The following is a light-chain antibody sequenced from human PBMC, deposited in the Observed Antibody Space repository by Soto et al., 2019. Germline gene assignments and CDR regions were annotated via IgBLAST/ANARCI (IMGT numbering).Light chain of an antibody. Sequence: EIVFTQSPGTLSLSPGERSTLSCSASQSVSLTALAWYQHKPGQAPRLLIYGASFRATGIPHRFSGSGAGTDFTLTISSLESEDAAVYYCQQYSSSPLTFGGGTKVDIK. J-gene: IGKJ4*01. CDR3: QQYSSSPLT. CDR2: GAS. V-gene: IGKV3-20*01. CDR1: QSVSLTA.